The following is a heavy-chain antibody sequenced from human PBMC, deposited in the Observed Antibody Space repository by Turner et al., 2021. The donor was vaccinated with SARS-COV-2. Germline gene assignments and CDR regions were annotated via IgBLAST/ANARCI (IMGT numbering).Heavy chain of an antibody. CDR2: FSYSGST. CDR1: GVSITITNFF. Sequence: QVPLQESGPGLVKPSETLALSCTVSGVSITITNFFWGWIRQSPGKGLEWMGTFSYSGSTFYNPSFKCRVTMSADPSKRQFFLRLTSVTAADTAVYYCARLYHHDTSGVDFWGQGTQVTVSS. CDR3: ARLYHHDTSGVDF. D-gene: IGHD3-22*01. V-gene: IGHV4-39*01. J-gene: IGHJ4*02.